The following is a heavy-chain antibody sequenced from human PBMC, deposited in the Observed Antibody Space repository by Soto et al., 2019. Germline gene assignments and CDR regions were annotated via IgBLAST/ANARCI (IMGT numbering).Heavy chain of an antibody. J-gene: IGHJ4*02. D-gene: IGHD3-10*02. CDR3: VRDMFR. CDR2: ISTSSSTI. CDR1: GFILSTYS. Sequence: GGSLRLSCGASGFILSTYSMNWVRQAPGKGLEWVSYISTSSSTIHYADSVKGRFTISRDNAKNSLYLQMNSLRVEDTAMYYCVRDMFRWGQGTLVTVSS. V-gene: IGHV3-48*01.